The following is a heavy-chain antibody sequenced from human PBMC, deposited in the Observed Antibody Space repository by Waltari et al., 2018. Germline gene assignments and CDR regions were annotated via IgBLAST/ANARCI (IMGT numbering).Heavy chain of an antibody. CDR2: IYYSGST. V-gene: IGHV4-39*01. CDR1: GGSISSSSYY. CDR3: ARQGDRGDAFDI. J-gene: IGHJ3*02. D-gene: IGHD3-10*01. Sequence: QLQLQESGPGLVTPSETLSLTCTVSGGSISSSSYYWGWIRQPPGKGLEWIGSIYYSGSTYYNPSLKSRVTISVDTSKNQFSLKLSSVTAADTAVYYCARQGDRGDAFDIWGQGTMVTVSS.